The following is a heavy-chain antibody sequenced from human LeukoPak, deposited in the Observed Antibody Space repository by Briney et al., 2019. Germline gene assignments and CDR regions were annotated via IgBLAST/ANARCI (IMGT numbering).Heavy chain of an antibody. V-gene: IGHV3-7*01. CDR3: ARGPGFLTDY. CDR1: GFTFNSYW. D-gene: IGHD3-3*01. Sequence: GGSLRLSCAAPGFTFNSYWMTWFRQAPGQGLEWVANIEPDGSAKYCVDSVKGRFTISRDNAKNSLYLQMNSLRVEDTAVYYCARGPGFLTDYWGQGTLVTVSS. J-gene: IGHJ4*02. CDR2: IEPDGSAK.